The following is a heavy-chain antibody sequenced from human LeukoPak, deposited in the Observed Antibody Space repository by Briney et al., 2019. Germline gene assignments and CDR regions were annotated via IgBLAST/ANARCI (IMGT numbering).Heavy chain of an antibody. D-gene: IGHD3-10*01. CDR3: ARGRGLLPFHPFEY. Sequence: ASGKVSCKASGYTFTSYAMHWVRQAPGQRLEWMGWINAGNGNTKYSQKFQGRVTITRDPSASTAYMELSSLRSADTAVYYCARGRGLLPFHPFEYWGQGTLVTVSS. CDR2: INAGNGNT. CDR1: GYTFTSYA. J-gene: IGHJ4*02. V-gene: IGHV1-3*01.